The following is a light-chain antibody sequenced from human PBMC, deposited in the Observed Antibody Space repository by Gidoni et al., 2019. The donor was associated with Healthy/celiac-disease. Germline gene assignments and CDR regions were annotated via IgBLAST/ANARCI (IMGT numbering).Light chain of an antibody. J-gene: IGLJ2*01. V-gene: IGLV3-1*01. Sequence: SYELTQPPSVSVSPGQTASITCSGDKLGDKYACWYQQKPGQSPVLVIYQDSKRPSGIPERFSGSNSGNTATLTISGTQAMDEADYYCQAWDSSTAVFGGGGTKLTVL. CDR1: KLGDKY. CDR2: QDS. CDR3: QAWDSSTAV.